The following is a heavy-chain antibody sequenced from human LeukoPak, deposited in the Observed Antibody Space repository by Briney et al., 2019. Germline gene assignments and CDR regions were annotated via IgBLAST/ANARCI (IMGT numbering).Heavy chain of an antibody. J-gene: IGHJ4*02. V-gene: IGHV1-18*01. CDR1: GYTFTSYG. D-gene: IGHD4-17*01. CDR2: ISAYNGNT. CDR3: ARGSPYGDGANYFDY. Sequence: ASVKVSCKASGYTFTSYGISWVRQAPGQGLEWMGWISAYNGNTNYAQKLQGRVTMTTDTSTSTAYMELRSLRSDDAAVYYCARGSPYGDGANYFDYWGQGTLVTVSS.